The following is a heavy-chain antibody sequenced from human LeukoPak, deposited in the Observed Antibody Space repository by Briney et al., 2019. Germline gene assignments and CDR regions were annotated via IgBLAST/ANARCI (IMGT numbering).Heavy chain of an antibody. J-gene: IGHJ4*02. Sequence: SSETLSLTCAVYGGSFSGYYWSWIRQPPGKGLEWIGEINHSGSTNYNPSLKSRVAISVDTSKNQFSLKLTSVTAADTAVYYCARLRYYDSRPRRLRLDYWGQGTLVTVSS. D-gene: IGHD3-22*01. V-gene: IGHV4-34*01. CDR1: GGSFSGYY. CDR2: INHSGST. CDR3: ARLRYYDSRPRRLRLDY.